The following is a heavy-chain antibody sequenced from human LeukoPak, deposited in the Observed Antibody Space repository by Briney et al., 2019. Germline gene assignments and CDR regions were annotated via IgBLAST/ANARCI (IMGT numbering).Heavy chain of an antibody. D-gene: IGHD5-18*01. CDR3: ARRGADTFIIDS. V-gene: IGHV5-51*01. Sequence: PGESLKISCRVSGYTFTSYWIGWVRQMPGKGLEWMGIVYPGDSDTRYSPSFQGQVTISADKSISTAYLQWSSLKASDTAMYYCARRGADTFIIDSWGQGTLVTVSS. J-gene: IGHJ4*02. CDR2: VYPGDSDT. CDR1: GYTFTSYW.